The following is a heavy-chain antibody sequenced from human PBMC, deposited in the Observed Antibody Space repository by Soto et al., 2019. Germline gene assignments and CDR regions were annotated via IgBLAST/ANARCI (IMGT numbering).Heavy chain of an antibody. CDR2: IRSSSSYI. V-gene: IGHV3-21*01. Sequence: EVQLVESGGGLVKPGGSLRLSCAASGFTFSSYSMNWVRQAPGKGLEWVSSIRSSSSYIYYADSVKGRFTISRDNAKNSLYLQMNSLRAEDTAVYYCARGGYCSSTSCYKRDYYYYYGMDVWGQGTTVTVSS. CDR1: GFTFSSYS. D-gene: IGHD2-2*02. J-gene: IGHJ6*02. CDR3: ARGGYCSSTSCYKRDYYYYYGMDV.